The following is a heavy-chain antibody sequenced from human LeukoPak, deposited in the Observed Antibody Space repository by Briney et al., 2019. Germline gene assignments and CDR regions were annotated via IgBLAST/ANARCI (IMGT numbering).Heavy chain of an antibody. V-gene: IGHV4-39*07. Sequence: SETLSLTCTVSGGSISSSSYYWGWIRQPPGKGLEWIGSIYYSGSTYYNPSLKSRVTISVDTSKNQFSLKLSSVTAADTAVYYCARELFLEISMMDVWGKGTTVTISS. CDR3: ARELFLEISMMDV. CDR2: IYYSGST. J-gene: IGHJ6*04. CDR1: GGSISSSSYY. D-gene: IGHD5-24*01.